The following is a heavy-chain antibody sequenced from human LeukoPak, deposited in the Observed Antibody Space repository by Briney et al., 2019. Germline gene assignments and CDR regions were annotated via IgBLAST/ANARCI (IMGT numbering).Heavy chain of an antibody. CDR2: IGHDGSKI. Sequence: AGGSLRLSCAASGFSFSTFGMHWVRQAPGKGLEWVAFIGHDGSKIYYADSVQGRFTISRDNSKNTLYLEMNSLSGEDTALYYWAKDHVTWGNRYFDHWGQGTLGTVSS. CDR3: AKDHVTWGNRYFDH. J-gene: IGHJ4*02. CDR1: GFSFSTFG. V-gene: IGHV3-30*02. D-gene: IGHD3-16*01.